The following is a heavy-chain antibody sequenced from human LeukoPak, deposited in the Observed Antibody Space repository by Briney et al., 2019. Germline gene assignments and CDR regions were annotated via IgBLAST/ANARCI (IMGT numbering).Heavy chain of an antibody. CDR1: GYTFTGHY. Sequence: ASVKVSCKASGYTFTGHYSHWVRQAPGQGLEWMGWIYGHDGGTNFAQKFQDRVTMTRDTSITTAYMELTSLTPDDTAVYYCVRDFDWGPDYWGQGTLVTVSS. J-gene: IGHJ4*02. D-gene: IGHD3-9*01. V-gene: IGHV1-2*02. CDR2: IYGHDGGT. CDR3: VRDFDWGPDY.